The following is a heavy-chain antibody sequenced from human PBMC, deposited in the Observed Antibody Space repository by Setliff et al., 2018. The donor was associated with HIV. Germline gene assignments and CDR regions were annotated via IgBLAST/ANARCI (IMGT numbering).Heavy chain of an antibody. Sequence: SETLSLTCNVSGDSISNHYWNWIRQPPGKGLEWNATIYNSGNSVSNPSLKSRVTISVDTSKNQFSLTLNSVTAADTAVYYCARVEAKVRGATYGMDVWGQGTTVTVSS. CDR2: IYNSGNS. CDR3: ARVEAKVRGATYGMDV. D-gene: IGHD3-10*01. V-gene: IGHV4-59*11. CDR1: GDSISNHY. J-gene: IGHJ6*02.